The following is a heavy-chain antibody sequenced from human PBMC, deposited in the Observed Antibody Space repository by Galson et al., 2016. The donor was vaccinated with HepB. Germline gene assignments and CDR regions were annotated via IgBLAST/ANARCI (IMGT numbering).Heavy chain of an antibody. D-gene: IGHD4-17*01. V-gene: IGHV1-2*02. CDR3: AREAKPYGDIDS. CDR2: INANSGVT. Sequence: SVKVSCKASGYTFSGFYIHWVRQAPGQGLEWMGWINANSGVTTYAQKFQGRVTMTRDTSISTVYMELSSLRSDDTAMYYCAREAKPYGDIDSWGQGTLVTVSS. J-gene: IGHJ4*02. CDR1: GYTFSGFY.